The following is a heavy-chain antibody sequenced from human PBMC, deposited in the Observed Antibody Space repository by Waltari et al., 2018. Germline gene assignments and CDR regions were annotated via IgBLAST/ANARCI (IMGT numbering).Heavy chain of an antibody. CDR1: GGSISSSNYY. V-gene: IGHV4-39*01. CDR3: ATNFIADQTFDY. D-gene: IGHD6-13*01. Sequence: QLQLQESGPGLVKPSETMSLTCNVSGGSISSSNYYWGWIRQPPGMGLEWIGSLYFSGGTYYTPPLMGRVSISVDTAKNQFSLRLSSVTAADAGGYLCATNFIADQTFDYWGQGMLITVSS. J-gene: IGHJ4*02. CDR2: LYFSGGT.